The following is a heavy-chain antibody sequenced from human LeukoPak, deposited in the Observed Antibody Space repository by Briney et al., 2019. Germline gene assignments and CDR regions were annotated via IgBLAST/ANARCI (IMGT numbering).Heavy chain of an antibody. CDR3: AKLAGYCYSRICWYFDS. D-gene: IGHD2/OR15-2a*01. V-gene: IGHV3-23*01. CDR2: IADVGPDT. J-gene: IGHJ4*02. Sequence: GGSLRLSCAASGFAFSDYSMGWVRQAAGKGLELVSLIADVGPDTYYADSVKGRFTISRDNSRNTVYLQMNSLRADDTGVYFCAKLAGYCYSRICWYFDSWGQGTLVSVSS. CDR1: GFAFSDYS.